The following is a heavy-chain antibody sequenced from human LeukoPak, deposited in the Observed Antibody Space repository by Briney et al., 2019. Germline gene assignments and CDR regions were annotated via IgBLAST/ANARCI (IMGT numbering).Heavy chain of an antibody. CDR2: INHSGST. V-gene: IGHV4-34*01. Sequence: SETLSLTCAVYGGSFSGYYWSWIRQPPGKGLDWIGEINHSGSTNYNPSLKSRVTISVDTSKNQFSLKLSSVTAADTAVYYCARAALRWFGDPGLDYWGQGTLVTVSS. J-gene: IGHJ4*02. CDR3: ARAALRWFGDPGLDY. CDR1: GGSFSGYY. D-gene: IGHD3-10*01.